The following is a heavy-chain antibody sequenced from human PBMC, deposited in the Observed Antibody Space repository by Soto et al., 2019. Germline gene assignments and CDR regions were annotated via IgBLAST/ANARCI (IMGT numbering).Heavy chain of an antibody. CDR3: ARASNYFDY. J-gene: IGHJ4*02. Sequence: QVQLVQSGAEVKKPGASVKVSCKASGYTFTGYYMHWVRKAPGQGLEWMGIINPSGGYTSYAQKFQGSVSLTRDTATRTVYMELSSRRSEDTAVYYCARASNYFDYWGPGTLVNVSS. D-gene: IGHD2-2*01. V-gene: IGHV1-46*01. CDR1: GYTFTGYY. CDR2: INPSGGYT.